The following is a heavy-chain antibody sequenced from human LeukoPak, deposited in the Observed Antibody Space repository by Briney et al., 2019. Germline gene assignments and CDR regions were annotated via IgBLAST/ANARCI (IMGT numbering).Heavy chain of an antibody. J-gene: IGHJ4*02. CDR2: INWSGGST. CDR1: GFTFDDYG. CDR3: ARDSTYYYDSSGYPQFDY. D-gene: IGHD3-22*01. Sequence: GGSLRLSCAASGFTFDDYGMSWVRQAPGKGLEWVSGINWSGGSTGYADSVKGRFTISRDNAKNSLYLQMNSLRAEDTALYYCARDSTYYYDSSGYPQFDYWGQGTLVTVSS. V-gene: IGHV3-20*04.